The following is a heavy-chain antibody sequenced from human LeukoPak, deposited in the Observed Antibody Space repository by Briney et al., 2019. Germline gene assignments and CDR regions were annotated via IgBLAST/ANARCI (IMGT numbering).Heavy chain of an antibody. CDR3: ASPLVGTTDH. V-gene: IGHV3-7*01. J-gene: IGHJ4*02. D-gene: IGHD1-26*01. CDR2: IKQDGSEK. Sequence: GGSLRLSCAASGFTFSNYWMTWVRQAPGKGLEWVANIKQDGSEKYYVDSVKGRFTISRDNAKNSLYLQIHSLRAEDTAVYFCASPLVGTTDHWGQGTLVTVS. CDR1: GFTFSNYW.